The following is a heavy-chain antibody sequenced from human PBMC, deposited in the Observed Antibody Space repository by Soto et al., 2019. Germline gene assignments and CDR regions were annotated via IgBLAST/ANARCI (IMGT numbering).Heavy chain of an antibody. J-gene: IGHJ5*02. D-gene: IGHD2-2*01. Sequence: GPSVKVSCKASGGTFSSYTISWVRQAPGQGLEWMGRIIPILGIANYAQKFQGRVTITADKSTSTAYMELSSLRSEDTAVYYCARDLYCSSTSCYGVSWFDPWGQGTLVTVSS. CDR3: ARDLYCSSTSCYGVSWFDP. CDR2: IIPILGIA. CDR1: GGTFSSYT. V-gene: IGHV1-69*04.